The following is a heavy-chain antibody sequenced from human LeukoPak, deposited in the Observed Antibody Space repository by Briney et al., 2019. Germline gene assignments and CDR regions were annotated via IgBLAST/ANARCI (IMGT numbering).Heavy chain of an antibody. CDR2: IYHSGST. CDR1: GYSISSGYY. Sequence: PSETLSLTCIVSGYSISSGYYWGWIRQPPGKGLEWIGSIYHSGSTYYNPSLKSRVTISVDTSKNQFSLKLSSVTAADTAVYYCARVPHSGSYFLRWFDPWGQGTLDTVSS. D-gene: IGHD1-26*01. CDR3: ARVPHSGSYFLRWFDP. J-gene: IGHJ5*02. V-gene: IGHV4-38-2*02.